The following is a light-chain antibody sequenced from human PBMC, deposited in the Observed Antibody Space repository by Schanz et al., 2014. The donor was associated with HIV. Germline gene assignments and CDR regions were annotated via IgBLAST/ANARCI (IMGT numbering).Light chain of an antibody. CDR1: SSDVGDFNF. CDR2: DFS. Sequence: QSALTQPTSVSGSPGQSITISCTVASSDVGDFNFVSWYQQHPGKAPKLMIYDFSDRPSGVPDRFSGSKSGNTASLTISGLPAEDEADFYCSSYTTSRTWVFGGGTKLTVL. CDR3: SSYTTSRTWV. J-gene: IGLJ3*02. V-gene: IGLV2-14*03.